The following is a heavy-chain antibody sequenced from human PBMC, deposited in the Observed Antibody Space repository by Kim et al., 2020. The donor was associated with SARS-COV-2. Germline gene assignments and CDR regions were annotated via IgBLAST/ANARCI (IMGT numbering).Heavy chain of an antibody. D-gene: IGHD6-6*01. CDR3: ARDRYSSSFDY. CDR2: T. V-gene: IGHV4-30-2*05. Sequence: TPYNPSLKCRVTISVDTSKNPFSLKLSSVTAADTAVYYCARDRYSSSFDYWGQGTLVTVSS. J-gene: IGHJ4*02.